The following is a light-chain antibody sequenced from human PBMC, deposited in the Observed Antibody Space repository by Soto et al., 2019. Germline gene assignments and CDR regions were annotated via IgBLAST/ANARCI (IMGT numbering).Light chain of an antibody. CDR3: QVWDTGNDHVV. V-gene: IGLV3-21*02. Sequence: SYELTQPPSVSVAPGQTARITCGGNNIKSKSVHWYQQRPGQAPVLVVHDDSDRPSGIPERSSGSNSENTATLIITRVEAVDEADYYCQVWDTGNDHVVFGGGTKLTVL. CDR1: NIKSKS. CDR2: DDS. J-gene: IGLJ2*01.